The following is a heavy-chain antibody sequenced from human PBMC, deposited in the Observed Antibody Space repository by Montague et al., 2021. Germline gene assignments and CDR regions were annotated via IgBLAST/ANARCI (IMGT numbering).Heavy chain of an antibody. CDR3: ARNPAYGALDY. V-gene: IGHV3-7*03. CDR2: VNPDGSQV. J-gene: IGHJ4*02. CDR1: GLIFSRSW. D-gene: IGHD4/OR15-4a*01. Sequence: SLRPSCAASGLIFSRSWMAWVRLPPGKGLEWVAGVNPDGSQVGYVESVKGRFTISKDNAKNSLFLQMNSLRGDDTALYYCARNPAYGALDYWGQGTRVTVSS.